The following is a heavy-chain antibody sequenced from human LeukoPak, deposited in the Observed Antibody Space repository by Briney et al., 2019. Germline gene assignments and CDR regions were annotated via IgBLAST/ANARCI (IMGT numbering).Heavy chain of an antibody. CDR3: ARVRSPGGYCSSTSCRGDFDY. J-gene: IGHJ4*02. CDR2: ISYDGSNK. V-gene: IGHV3-30-3*01. D-gene: IGHD2-2*01. CDR1: GFTFSSYA. Sequence: PGGSLRLSCAASGFTFSSYAMHWVRQAPGKGLEWVAVISYDGSNKYYADSVKGRFTISRDNSKNTLYLQMNSLRAEDTAVYYCARVRSPGGYCSSTSCRGDFDYWGQGTLVTVSS.